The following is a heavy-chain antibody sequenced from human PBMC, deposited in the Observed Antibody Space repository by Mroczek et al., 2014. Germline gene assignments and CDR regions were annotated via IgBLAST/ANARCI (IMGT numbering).Heavy chain of an antibody. CDR1: GFTFSSYA. D-gene: IGHD3-22*01. J-gene: IGHJ3*02. CDR3: ARPQRYYYEQKAESVSFDI. Sequence: ESGGGVVQPGRSLRLSCAASGFTFSSYAMHWVRQAPGKGLEWVAVISYDGSNKYYADSVKGRFTISRDNSKNTLYLQMNSLRAEDTAVYYCARPQRYYYEQKAESVSFDIVGPRDNGHRLF. V-gene: IGHV3-30-3*01. CDR2: ISYDGSNK.